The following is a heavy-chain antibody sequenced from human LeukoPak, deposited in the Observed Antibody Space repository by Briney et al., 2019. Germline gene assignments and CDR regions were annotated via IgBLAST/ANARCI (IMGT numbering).Heavy chain of an antibody. D-gene: IGHD1-26*01. Sequence: ASVKVSCKASGGTFSSYAISWVRQAPGQGLEWMGRIIPIFGTANYAQKFQGRVTIITDESTSTAYMELSSLRSEDTAVYYCARGSGSYPTNFDYWGQGTLVTVSS. V-gene: IGHV1-69*05. J-gene: IGHJ4*02. CDR3: ARGSGSYPTNFDY. CDR2: IIPIFGTA. CDR1: GGTFSSYA.